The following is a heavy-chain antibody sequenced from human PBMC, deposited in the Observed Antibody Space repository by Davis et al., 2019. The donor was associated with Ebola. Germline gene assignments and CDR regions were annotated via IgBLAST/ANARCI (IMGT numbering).Heavy chain of an antibody. J-gene: IGHJ3*01. Sequence: SETLSLTCAVDGGSFSAYYWSWIRQPPGKGLEWIGEIYHTGDTNYNPSLKSRVTISIDPSKNQFSLKLTSMTAADTGVYFCSRDPSTIGLWDLWGQGTTVTVSS. V-gene: IGHV4-34*01. CDR1: GGSFSAYY. D-gene: IGHD3-16*01. CDR2: IYHTGDT. CDR3: SRDPSTIGLWDL.